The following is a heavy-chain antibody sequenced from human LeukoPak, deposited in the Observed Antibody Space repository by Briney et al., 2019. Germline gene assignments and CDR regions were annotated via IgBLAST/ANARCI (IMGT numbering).Heavy chain of an antibody. CDR3: ARGPSGPYGDYWYFDL. V-gene: IGHV4-34*01. Sequence: SETLSLTCAVYGGSFSGYYWSWIRQPPGKGLEWIGEINHSGSTNYNPSLKSRVTISVDTSKNQFSLKLSSETAADTAVYYCARGPSGPYGDYWYFDLWGRGTLVTVSS. CDR1: GGSFSGYY. CDR2: INHSGST. D-gene: IGHD4-17*01. J-gene: IGHJ2*01.